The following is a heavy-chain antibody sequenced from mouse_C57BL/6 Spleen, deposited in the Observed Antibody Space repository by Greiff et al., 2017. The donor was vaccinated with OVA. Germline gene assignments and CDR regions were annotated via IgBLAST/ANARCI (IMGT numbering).Heavy chain of an antibody. J-gene: IGHJ3*01. Sequence: EVKLMESGEGLVKPGGSLKLSCAASGFTFSSYAMSWVRQTPEKRLEWVAYISSGGDYIYYADTVKGRFTISRDNARNTLYLQMSSLKSEDTAMYYCTRVTAQAFAYWGQGTLVTVSA. CDR3: TRVTAQAFAY. V-gene: IGHV5-9-1*02. CDR2: ISSGGDYI. D-gene: IGHD3-2*02. CDR1: GFTFSSYA.